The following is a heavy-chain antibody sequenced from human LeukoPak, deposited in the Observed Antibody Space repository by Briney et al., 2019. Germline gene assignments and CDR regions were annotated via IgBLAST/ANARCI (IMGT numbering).Heavy chain of an antibody. J-gene: IGHJ4*02. Sequence: GGSLRLSCAASGFTFSSYGMHWVRQAPGKGLEWVAVILSDGSKEFYTDSVKGRFTISRDNSRNIVYLQMNALRVEDTAVYYCVKPLCSRTTCYRYFDYWGQGIPVAVSS. CDR3: VKPLCSRTTCYRYFDY. V-gene: IGHV3-33*03. CDR2: ILSDGSKE. D-gene: IGHD2-2*01. CDR1: GFTFSSYG.